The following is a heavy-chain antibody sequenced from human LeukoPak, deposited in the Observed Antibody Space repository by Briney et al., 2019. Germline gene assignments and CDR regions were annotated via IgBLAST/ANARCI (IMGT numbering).Heavy chain of an antibody. V-gene: IGHV3-23*01. Sequence: GGSLRLSCTASGFTFSIYAMSWVRQAPGKRLEWVSAISGSDAGTYYADSVKGRFTVSRDNSRNTLYLQMNSLTVEDTAVYYCARDRGQVGVTGGFYYDYWGQGTLVTVSS. CDR2: ISGSDAGT. CDR1: GFTFSIYA. D-gene: IGHD1-26*01. CDR3: ARDRGQVGVTGGFYYDY. J-gene: IGHJ4*02.